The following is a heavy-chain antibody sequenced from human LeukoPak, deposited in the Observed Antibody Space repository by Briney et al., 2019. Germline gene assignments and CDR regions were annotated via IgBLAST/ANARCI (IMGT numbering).Heavy chain of an antibody. Sequence: PGGSLRLSCXASGXTFSXXXXXXXXXAXXXXLXXXXRXXXXGSXXXSXXXXXXXXRXTXXXDNAKNTLYLEMNSLRAEDTAVYYCARDGRYWYFDLWGRGTLVTVSS. CDR1: GXTFSXXX. CDR3: ARDGRYWYFDL. V-gene: IGHV3-74*01. J-gene: IGHJ2*01. CDR2: XXXXGSXX.